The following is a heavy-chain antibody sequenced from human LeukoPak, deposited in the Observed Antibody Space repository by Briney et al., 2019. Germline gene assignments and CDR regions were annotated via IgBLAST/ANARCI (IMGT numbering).Heavy chain of an antibody. CDR2: ISYDGSNK. CDR1: GLTFSSYG. J-gene: IGHJ6*02. V-gene: IGHV3-30*18. CDR3: AKCQGTIAAAGDYYYYGMDV. Sequence: GRSLRLSCAASGLTFSSYGMHWVRQAPGKGLEWVAVISYDGSNKYYADSVKGRFTISRDNSKNTLYLQMNSLRAEDTAVYYCAKCQGTIAAAGDYYYYGMDVWGQGTTVTVSS. D-gene: IGHD6-13*01.